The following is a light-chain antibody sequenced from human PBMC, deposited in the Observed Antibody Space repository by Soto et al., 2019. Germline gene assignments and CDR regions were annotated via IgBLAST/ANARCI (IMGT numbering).Light chain of an antibody. J-gene: IGLJ1*01. CDR3: TSYTSSSTLGV. V-gene: IGLV2-14*01. Sequence: QSALTKPASVSGSPGQSITISCTGTSSDVGGYNYVSWYQQHPGKAPKHMIYDVSNRPSGVSNRFSGSKSGNTASLTISGLQAEDEADYYCTSYTSSSTLGVFGTGTKVTVL. CDR1: SSDVGGYNY. CDR2: DVS.